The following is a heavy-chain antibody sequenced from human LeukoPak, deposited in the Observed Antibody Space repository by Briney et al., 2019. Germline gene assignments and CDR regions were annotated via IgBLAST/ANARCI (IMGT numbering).Heavy chain of an antibody. V-gene: IGHV3-53*01. Sequence: GGSLRLSCAASGFTITDNYMTWVRQAPTEGLQWVSGIFAGGVPSYAASVKDRFIISKDNPKNTLYLQMNNLRADDTAVYYCTRGRLNAAGWYFDLWGRGALVTVSS. J-gene: IGHJ2*01. D-gene: IGHD3-16*01. CDR1: GFTITDNY. CDR2: IFAGGVP. CDR3: TRGRLNAAGWYFDL.